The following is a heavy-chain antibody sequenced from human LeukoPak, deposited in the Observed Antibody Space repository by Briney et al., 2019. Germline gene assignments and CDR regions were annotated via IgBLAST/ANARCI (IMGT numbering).Heavy chain of an antibody. V-gene: IGHV3-23*01. CDR2: ISGSGSST. Sequence: GGSLRLSCAASGFTFSSYAMNWVRQAPGEGPEWVSTISGSGSSTYYADSVKGRFTVSRDDSKNTLYLQMNSLRAEDTAVYYCAKGGILRGNYFDYWGQGTLVTVSS. D-gene: IGHD5-18*01. J-gene: IGHJ4*02. CDR3: AKGGILRGNYFDY. CDR1: GFTFSSYA.